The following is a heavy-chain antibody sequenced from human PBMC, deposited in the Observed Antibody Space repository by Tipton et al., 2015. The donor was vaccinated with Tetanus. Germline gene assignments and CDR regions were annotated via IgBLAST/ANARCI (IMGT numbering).Heavy chain of an antibody. CDR2: IYYSGST. J-gene: IGHJ3*02. V-gene: IGHV4-39*01. CDR1: GGSISSSSYY. CDR3: ARLSSSANDAHAFDI. Sequence: VKPSETLSLTCTVSGGSISSSSYYWGWIRQPPGKGLEWIGSIYYSGSTYYNPSLRSRVTLSVDTSNTQFSLRVTSVTAADTAVYYCARLSSSANDAHAFDIWGQGTMVTVSS. D-gene: IGHD3-22*01.